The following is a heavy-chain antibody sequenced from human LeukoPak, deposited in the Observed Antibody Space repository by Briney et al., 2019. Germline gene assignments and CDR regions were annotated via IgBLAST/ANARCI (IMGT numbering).Heavy chain of an antibody. J-gene: IGHJ4*02. CDR2: ISYDGSNK. Sequence: GGSLRLSCAASGFTFSSYAMHWVRQAPGKGLEWVAVISYDGSNKYYRDSVKGRFTISRDNSKNTLYLQMNSLRAEDTAVYYCARARWYSSDYWGQGTLVTVSS. CDR1: GFTFSSYA. D-gene: IGHD5-24*01. V-gene: IGHV3-30*04. CDR3: ARARWYSSDY.